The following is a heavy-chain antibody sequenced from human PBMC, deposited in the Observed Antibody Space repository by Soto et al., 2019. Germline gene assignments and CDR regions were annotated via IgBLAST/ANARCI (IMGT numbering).Heavy chain of an antibody. CDR1: GFTFSTYA. Sequence: EVQLLESGGGLVQPGGSLRLSCAASGFTFSTYAMDWVRQAPGMELEWVSAISGSGGSIYYADSVKGRFTISRDNSKNTLYLQMNSLTAEDTAVYYCARQGAGYDFDYWCQGTLVPVSS. CDR3: ARQGAGYDFDY. D-gene: IGHD3-10*01. J-gene: IGHJ4*02. V-gene: IGHV3-23*01. CDR2: ISGSGGSI.